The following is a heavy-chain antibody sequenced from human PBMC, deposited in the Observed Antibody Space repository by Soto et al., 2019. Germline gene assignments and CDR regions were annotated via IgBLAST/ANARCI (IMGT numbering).Heavy chain of an antibody. Sequence: QVQLAASGGGVVQPGRSLRLSCAASGFTSINYDIHWVRQAPGKGLEWLAMISYDGSNEYYIDSVKGRFTISRDNSKNALYLQINSLGTEDTAVYYCSRGIKGGWDAWGQGTLVTVSS. J-gene: IGHJ5*02. V-gene: IGHV3-30-3*01. CDR1: GFTSINYD. CDR3: SRGIKGGWDA. CDR2: ISYDGSNE.